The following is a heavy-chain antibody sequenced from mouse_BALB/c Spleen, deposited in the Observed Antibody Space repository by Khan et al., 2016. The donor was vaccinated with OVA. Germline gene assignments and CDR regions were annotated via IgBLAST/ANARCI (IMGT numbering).Heavy chain of an antibody. Sequence: QVQLKQSGAELAKPGASVKMSCKASGYTFTTYWMHWVKQRPGQGLEWIGYINPTSGYTDYNDKFKDRATLSADKSSSTAYMQLNSLTSEDSAVYYCTRDRIDYWGHGTTLTVSS. V-gene: IGHV1-7*01. CDR1: GYTFTTYW. CDR2: INPTSGYT. J-gene: IGHJ2*01. CDR3: TRDRIDY.